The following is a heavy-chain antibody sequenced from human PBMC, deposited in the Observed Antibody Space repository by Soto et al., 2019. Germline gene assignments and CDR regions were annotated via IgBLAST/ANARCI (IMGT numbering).Heavy chain of an antibody. Sequence: GGSLRLSCAVSGFTFSDYWMSWVRQAPGKGLEWVANIKQDGNEKYYVDSVKGRFTISRDNAKNSLYLQMNSLRAEDTAVYYCTTQEVTPGHWGQGTLVTVSS. J-gene: IGHJ4*02. CDR2: IKQDGNEK. CDR3: TTQEVTPGH. CDR1: GFTFSDYW. D-gene: IGHD2-15*01. V-gene: IGHV3-7*01.